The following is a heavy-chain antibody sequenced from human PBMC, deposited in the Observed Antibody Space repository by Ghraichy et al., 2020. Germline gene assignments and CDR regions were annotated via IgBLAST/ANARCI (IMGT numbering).Heavy chain of an antibody. J-gene: IGHJ4*02. CDR3: ARGPIASRLGGAYYFDY. V-gene: IGHV4-34*01. CDR1: GGSFSGSF. CDR2: ISHSGST. D-gene: IGHD2-15*01. Sequence: SETLSLTCAVYGGSFSGSFWSWIRQPPGKGLEWIGDISHSGSTNHNPSLKSRVTISVDRSKNQFSLKLNSVTAADTALYFCARGPIASRLGGAYYFDYWGRGTLVTVSS.